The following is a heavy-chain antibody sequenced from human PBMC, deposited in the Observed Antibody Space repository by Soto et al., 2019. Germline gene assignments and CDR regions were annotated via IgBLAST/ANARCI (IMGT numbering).Heavy chain of an antibody. CDR1: GFTFSSYA. Sequence: PGGSLRLSCAASGFTFSSYAMSWVRQAPGKGLEWVSAISVSGGSTYYADSVKGRFTISRDNSKNTLYLQMNSLRAEDTAVYYCAKVVAPYYYGSGRAYYYYGMDVWGQGTTVTVSS. CDR2: ISVSGGST. D-gene: IGHD3-10*01. CDR3: AKVVAPYYYGSGRAYYYYGMDV. J-gene: IGHJ6*02. V-gene: IGHV3-23*01.